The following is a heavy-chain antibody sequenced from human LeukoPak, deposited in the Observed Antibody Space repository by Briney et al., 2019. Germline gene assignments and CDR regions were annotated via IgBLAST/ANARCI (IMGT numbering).Heavy chain of an antibody. Sequence: ASVKVSCKASGYTFTSYDINWVRQATGQGLEWMGWMNPNSGNTGYAQKFQGRVTMTRNTSISTAYMELSSLRSEDTAVYYCARARNYGGNSSYYYYYMDVWGKGTTVTVSS. V-gene: IGHV1-8*01. CDR1: GYTFTSYD. CDR3: ARARNYGGNSSYYYYYMDV. J-gene: IGHJ6*03. CDR2: MNPNSGNT. D-gene: IGHD4-23*01.